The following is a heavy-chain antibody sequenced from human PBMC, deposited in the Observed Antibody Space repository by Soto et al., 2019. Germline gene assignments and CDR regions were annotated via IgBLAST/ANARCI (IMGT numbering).Heavy chain of an antibody. CDR3: ARGPTTPLNY. CDR1: GFTFSSYA. Sequence: GGSLRLSSAASGFTFSSYAMHWVRQAPGKGLEWVAVISYDGSNKYYADSVKGRFTISRDNSKNTLYLQMNSLRAEDTAVYYCARGPTTPLNYWGQGTLVTVSS. J-gene: IGHJ4*02. CDR2: ISYDGSNK. D-gene: IGHD1-1*01. V-gene: IGHV3-30-3*01.